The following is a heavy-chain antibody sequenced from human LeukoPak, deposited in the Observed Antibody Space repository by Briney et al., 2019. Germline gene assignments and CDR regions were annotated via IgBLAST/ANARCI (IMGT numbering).Heavy chain of an antibody. D-gene: IGHD5-18*01. CDR3: AREEPRGYSYGYYFDY. Sequence: PSETLSLTCTVSGGSISSYYWSWIRQPPGKGLEWIGYIYYSGSTNYNPSLKSRVTISVDTSKNQFSLKLSSVIAADTAVYYCAREEPRGYSYGYYFDYWGQGTLVTVSS. CDR2: IYYSGST. J-gene: IGHJ4*02. CDR1: GGSISSYY. V-gene: IGHV4-59*01.